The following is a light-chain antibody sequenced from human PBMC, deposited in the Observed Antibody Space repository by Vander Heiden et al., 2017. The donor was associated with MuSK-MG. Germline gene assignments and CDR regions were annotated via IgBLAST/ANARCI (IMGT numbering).Light chain of an antibody. J-gene: IGKJ4*01. V-gene: IGKV1-39*01. CDR3: QQSDSTPLT. Sequence: DIQITQSPSSLSPSVGDRVTITCRASQSISSYLHWYQQKPGKAPKLLIYAASSLQSGVPSSFSGSGSGTDFTLTISRLQPEDFATYYCQQSDSTPLTFGGGTKVEIK. CDR1: QSISSY. CDR2: AAS.